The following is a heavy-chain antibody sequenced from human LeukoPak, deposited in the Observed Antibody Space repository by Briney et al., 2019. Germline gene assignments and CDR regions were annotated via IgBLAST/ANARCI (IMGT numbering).Heavy chain of an antibody. CDR2: IYYSGST. D-gene: IGHD3-22*01. CDR3: ARDMVLPDSSGYYGWFDP. Sequence: SQTLSLTCTVSGGSISSGGYYWSWIRQHPGKGLEWIGYIYYSGSTYYNPSLKSRVTISVDTPKNQFSLKLSSVTAADTAVYYCARDMVLPDSSGYYGWFDPWGQGTLVTVSS. J-gene: IGHJ5*02. V-gene: IGHV4-31*03. CDR1: GGSISSGGYY.